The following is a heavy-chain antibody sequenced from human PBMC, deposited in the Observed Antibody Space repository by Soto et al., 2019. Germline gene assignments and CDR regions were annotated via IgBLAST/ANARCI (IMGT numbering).Heavy chain of an antibody. CDR1: GFTFSSYA. J-gene: IGHJ6*02. V-gene: IGHV3-23*01. CDR3: HPLPVGVTTDPYYGMDV. D-gene: IGHD4-17*01. CDR2: ISGSGGST. Sequence: EVQLLESGGGLVQPGGSLRLSCAASGFTFSSYAMSWVRQAPGKGLEWVSAISGSGGSTYYADSVKGRFTISRDNSKNTLYLQMNSLRAEDTAVYYCHPLPVGVTTDPYYGMDVWGQGTTVTVSS.